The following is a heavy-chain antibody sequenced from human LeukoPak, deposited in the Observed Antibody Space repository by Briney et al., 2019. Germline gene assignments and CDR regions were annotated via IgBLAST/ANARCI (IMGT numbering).Heavy chain of an antibody. V-gene: IGHV4-34*01. Sequence: PSETLSLTCAVYGGSFSGYYWSWIRQPPGKGLEWIGEINHSGSTNYNPSLKSRVTISVDTSKNQFSLKLSSVTAADTAVYYCARAPRGGWYPLNYYGMDVWGQGTTVTVSS. CDR1: GGSFSGYY. CDR2: INHSGST. D-gene: IGHD6-19*01. CDR3: ARAPRGGWYPLNYYGMDV. J-gene: IGHJ6*02.